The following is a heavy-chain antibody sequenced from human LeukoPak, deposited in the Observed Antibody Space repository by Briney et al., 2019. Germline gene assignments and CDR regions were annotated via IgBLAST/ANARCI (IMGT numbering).Heavy chain of an antibody. CDR3: ARKYCSSTSCSRSFDL. CDR2: IKQDGSEK. D-gene: IGHD2-2*01. J-gene: IGHJ2*01. Sequence: PSETLSLTCTVSGVSISSSNSYWGWIRQPPGKGLEWVANIKQDGSEKYYVDSVKGRFTISRDNAKNSLYLQMNSLRAEDTAVYYCARKYCSSTSCSRSFDLWGRGTLVTVSS. CDR1: GVSISSSNSY. V-gene: IGHV3-7*01.